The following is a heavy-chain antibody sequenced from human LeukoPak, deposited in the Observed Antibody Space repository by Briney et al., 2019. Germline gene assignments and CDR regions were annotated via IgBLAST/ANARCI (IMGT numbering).Heavy chain of an antibody. CDR3: ARVVQSTDSSGFYLPEYFQH. CDR2: IYYSGRT. CDR1: GGSISSSSYY. D-gene: IGHD3-22*01. J-gene: IGHJ1*01. Sequence: SETLSLTCTVSGGSISSSSYYWGWIRQPPGKGLEWIGSIYYSGRTYYNPSLKSRVTISIDTSKNQFSLKLRSVTAADTAVYYCARVVQSTDSSGFYLPEYFQHWGQGTLVTVSS. V-gene: IGHV4-39*07.